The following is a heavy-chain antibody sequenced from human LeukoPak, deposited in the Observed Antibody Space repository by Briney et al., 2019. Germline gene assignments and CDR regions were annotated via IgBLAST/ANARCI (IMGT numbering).Heavy chain of an antibody. Sequence: GASVKVSCKASGNTLTAYYIYWVRQAPGQGLEWMGRINPNSGGTDYAQNFQGRVTMTRDTSISTAYMELSRLRSDDTAVYYCAREVNYAVRGVVDYWGQGTLVTVSS. CDR1: GNTLTAYY. CDR3: AREVNYAVRGVVDY. CDR2: INPNSGGT. J-gene: IGHJ4*02. D-gene: IGHD3-10*01. V-gene: IGHV1-2*06.